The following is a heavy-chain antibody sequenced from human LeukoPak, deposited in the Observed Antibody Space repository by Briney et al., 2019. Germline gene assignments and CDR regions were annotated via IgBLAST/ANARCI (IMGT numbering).Heavy chain of an antibody. D-gene: IGHD2-21*02. CDR3: VREGNELLSKDVDY. J-gene: IGHJ4*02. Sequence: GASVKVSCKASGFTFTGYYIHWVRQAPGQGQEWMGYINPHSGGTNSPQKFQGRVTLPTDTSISAAYMELSSLISDDTATYYCVREGNELLSKDVDYWGQGTLVAVSS. CDR2: INPHSGGT. CDR1: GFTFTGYY. V-gene: IGHV1-2*02.